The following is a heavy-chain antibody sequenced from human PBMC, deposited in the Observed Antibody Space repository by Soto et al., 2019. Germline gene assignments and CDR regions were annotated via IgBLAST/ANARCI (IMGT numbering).Heavy chain of an antibody. J-gene: IGHJ4*01. Sequence: GGSLRLSCAASGFTFSSYGMHWVRQAPGKGLEWVAVIWYDGSNKCYADSVKGRFTISRDNSKSIAHMEMNSLKIEDTAVYYCSTDSYTALTVVRLDNWGRRILVTVSS. CDR1: GFTFSSYG. CDR2: IWYDGSNK. D-gene: IGHD3-22*01. V-gene: IGHV3-33*01. CDR3: STDSYTALTVVRLDN.